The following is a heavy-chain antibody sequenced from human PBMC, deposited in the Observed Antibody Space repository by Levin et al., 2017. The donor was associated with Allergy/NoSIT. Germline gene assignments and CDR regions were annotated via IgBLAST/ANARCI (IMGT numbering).Heavy chain of an antibody. CDR2: ISYDGSNK. V-gene: IGHV3-30-3*01. D-gene: IGHD6-13*01. CDR3: ARGLRAAAGILPSYFDY. J-gene: IGHJ4*02. CDR1: GFTFSSYA. Sequence: GESLKISCAASGFTFSSYAMHWVRQAPGKGLEWVAVISYDGSNKYYADSVKGRFTISRDNSKNTLYLQMNSLRAEDTAVYYCARGLRAAAGILPSYFDYWGQGTLVTVSS.